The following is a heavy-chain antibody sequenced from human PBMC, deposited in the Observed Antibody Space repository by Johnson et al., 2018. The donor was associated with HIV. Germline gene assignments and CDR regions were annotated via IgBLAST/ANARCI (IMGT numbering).Heavy chain of an antibody. V-gene: IGHV3-30*03. CDR2: ISYDGSNK. J-gene: IGHJ3*02. D-gene: IGHD6-13*01. CDR1: GFTFNNAW. CDR3: ARDRDSSSWYLACDI. Sequence: QMQLVESGGGLVKPGGSLRLSCAASGFTFNNAWMGWVRQAPGKGLEWVAVISYDGSNKYYADSVKGRFTISRDNSKNTLYLQMNSLRAEDTAVYYCARDRDSSSWYLACDIWGQGTMVTVSS.